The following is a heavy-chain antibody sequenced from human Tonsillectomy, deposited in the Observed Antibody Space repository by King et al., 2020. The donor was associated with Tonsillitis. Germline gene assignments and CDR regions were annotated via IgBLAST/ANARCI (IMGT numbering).Heavy chain of an antibody. CDR1: GFTFSGSA. Sequence: QLVQSGGGLVQPGGSLKLSCAGSGFTFSGSAMHWVRQASGKGLEWVGRIRSKANSYATAYAASVKGRFTISRDDSKNTAYLQMNSRKTEDTAVYYCTSSLKKNCGSTKCSLGYSYYGLDVWGQGTTVTVSS. D-gene: IGHD2-2*01. CDR2: IRSKANSYAT. CDR3: TSSLKKNCGSTKCSLGYSYYGLDV. V-gene: IGHV3-73*01. J-gene: IGHJ6*02.